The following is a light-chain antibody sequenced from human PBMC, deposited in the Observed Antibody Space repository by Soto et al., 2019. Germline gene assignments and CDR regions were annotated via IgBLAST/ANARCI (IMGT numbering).Light chain of an antibody. CDR2: KAS. J-gene: IGKJ1*01. V-gene: IGKV1-5*03. Sequence: DIQMTQSPSTLSGSVGDRVTITCRASRTISSWLAWYQQKPGKAPKLLIYKASTLKSGVPSRFSGGGSGTEFTLTISSLQPDDFATYYCQHYNSYSEAFGQGTKVDI. CDR3: QHYNSYSEA. CDR1: RTISSW.